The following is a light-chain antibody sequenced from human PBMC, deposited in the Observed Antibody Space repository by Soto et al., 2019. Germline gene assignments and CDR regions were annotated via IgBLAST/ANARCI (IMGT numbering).Light chain of an antibody. J-gene: IGLJ1*01. V-gene: IGLV1-44*01. CDR2: SNN. CDR3: AAWDDSLNGYV. CDR1: SSNIGSNI. Sequence: QSVLTQPPSASGTPGQRVTISCSGSSSNIGSNIVNWYQQLPGTAPKLLIYSNNQRPSGVPHRFSGSQSGTSASLAISGLQSEDEPDYYCAAWDDSLNGYVFGTGTKLTVL.